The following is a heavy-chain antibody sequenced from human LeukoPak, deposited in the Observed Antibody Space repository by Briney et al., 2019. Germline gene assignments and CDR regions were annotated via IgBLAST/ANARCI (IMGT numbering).Heavy chain of an antibody. V-gene: IGHV3-7*01. CDR1: GFTVSSNY. Sequence: PGGSLRLSCAASGFTVSSNYMSWVRQAPGKGLEWVANIKQDGSEKYYVDSVKGRFTISRDNAKNSLYLQMNSLRAEDTAVYYCARDQDTIFVGYDPLFDYWGQGTLVTVSS. CDR3: ARDQDTIFVGYDPLFDY. J-gene: IGHJ4*02. CDR2: IKQDGSEK. D-gene: IGHD3-3*01.